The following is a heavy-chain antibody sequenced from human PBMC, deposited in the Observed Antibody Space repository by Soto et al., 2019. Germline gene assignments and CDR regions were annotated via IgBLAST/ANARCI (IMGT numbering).Heavy chain of an antibody. J-gene: IGHJ6*02. V-gene: IGHV1-69*01. D-gene: IGHD2-21*02. CDR2: IIPMFPTA. Sequence: QVQLVQSGAEVKQPGSSVKVSCKASGGTFSNHAISWVRQAPGQGPEWGGGIIPMFPTADYAQRFQGRVTITADDSTTTVYMELSGLRSEDTAMYYCARDDATYCGGDCYRYFYYGMDVWGQGTTVTVSS. CDR3: ARDDATYCGGDCYRYFYYGMDV. CDR1: GGTFSNHA.